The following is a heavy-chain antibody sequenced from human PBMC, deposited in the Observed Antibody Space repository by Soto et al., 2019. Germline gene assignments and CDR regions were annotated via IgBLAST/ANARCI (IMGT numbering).Heavy chain of an antibody. CDR1: GGSFSGYY. V-gene: IGHV4-34*01. Sequence: SETLSLTCAVYGGSFSGYYWSWIRQPPGKGLEWIGEINHSGSTNYNPSLKSRVTISVDTSKNQFSLKLSSVTAADTAVYYCAREHGSYYYYYGMDVWGQGTTVTVS. D-gene: IGHD1-26*01. CDR3: AREHGSYYYYYGMDV. J-gene: IGHJ6*02. CDR2: INHSGST.